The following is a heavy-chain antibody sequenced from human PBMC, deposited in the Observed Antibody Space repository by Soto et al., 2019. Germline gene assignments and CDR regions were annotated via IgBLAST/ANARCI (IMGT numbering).Heavy chain of an antibody. D-gene: IGHD3-10*01. CDR1: GGTFNNYA. CDR2: IIPMFGT. J-gene: IGHJ6*02. Sequence: QVQLVQSEAEVKRPGSSVKVSCEASGGTFNNYAITWVRQAPGQGLEWMGGIIPMFGTNYAQKFQDRVTIAADESTGTAYMELSGLRSEDTAVYFCARPNSYGVTFHYYYGMDVWGQGTTVTVSS. CDR3: ARPNSYGVTFHYYYGMDV. V-gene: IGHV1-69*01.